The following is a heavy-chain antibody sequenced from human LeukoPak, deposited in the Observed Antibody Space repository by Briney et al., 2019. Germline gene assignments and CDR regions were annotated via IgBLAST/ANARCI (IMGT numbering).Heavy chain of an antibody. J-gene: IGHJ4*02. CDR1: GGSISSYY. V-gene: IGHV4-59*01. CDR2: IYYSGST. CDR3: ARVRPPTGTAMAYYFDY. D-gene: IGHD5-18*01. Sequence: SETLSLTXTVSGGSISSYYWSWIRQPPGKGLEWIGYIYYSGSTDYNPSLKSRVTISVDTSKNQFSLKLSSVTAADTAVYYCARVRPPTGTAMAYYFDYWGQGTLVTVSS.